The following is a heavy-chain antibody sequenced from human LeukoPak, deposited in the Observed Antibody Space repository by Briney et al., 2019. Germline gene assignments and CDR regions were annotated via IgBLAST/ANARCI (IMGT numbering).Heavy chain of an antibody. J-gene: IGHJ6*02. V-gene: IGHV4-31*03. Sequence: SETLSLTCTVSGGSISSGGYYWSWLRQHQGMGLEWIVYIYYSGSTYYNPTLKSRITISVSTSKNQLTLKLMSVTAADTAVYYCARGYYDIRGYYSYGMDVWGQRTTVTVSS. CDR2: IYYSGST. CDR1: GGSISSGGYY. CDR3: ARGYYDIRGYYSYGMDV. D-gene: IGHD3-22*01.